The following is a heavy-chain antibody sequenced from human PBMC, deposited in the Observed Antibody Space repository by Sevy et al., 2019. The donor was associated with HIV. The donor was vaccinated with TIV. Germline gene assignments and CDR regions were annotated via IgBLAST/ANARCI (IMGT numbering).Heavy chain of an antibody. CDR2: MNPNSGNT. CDR3: ATGPSWTANYYYFDF. V-gene: IGHV1-8*01. D-gene: IGHD1-7*01. J-gene: IGHJ4*02. CDR1: GYTFTTYD. Sequence: ASVKVSCKASGYTFTTYDFNWVRQATGQGLEWMGWMNPNSGNTGYAQKFQGRVTMTRNTSISTAYMELPSLRSEDTAVYYCATGPSWTANYYYFDFWGQGTLVTVSS.